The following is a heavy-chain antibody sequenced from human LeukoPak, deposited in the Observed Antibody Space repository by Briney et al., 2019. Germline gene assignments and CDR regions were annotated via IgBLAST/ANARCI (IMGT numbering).Heavy chain of an antibody. Sequence: SETLSLTCAVPGGSISSYYWSWIRQPPRKGLWWSGYIYYSVSTNYNPSLPSRVTISVDTSKTRLSLRLSSVTAAHTAGHYCARVTGYMIEDYFDSWGQGTLVTVSS. J-gene: IGHJ4*02. D-gene: IGHD3-22*01. CDR2: IYYSVST. CDR3: ARVTGYMIEDYFDS. CDR1: GGSISSYY. V-gene: IGHV4-59*01.